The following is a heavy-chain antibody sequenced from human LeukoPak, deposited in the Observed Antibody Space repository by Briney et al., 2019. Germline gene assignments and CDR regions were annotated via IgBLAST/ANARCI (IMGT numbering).Heavy chain of an antibody. J-gene: IGHJ6*02. CDR1: GYTFTSYG. CDR2: ISAYNGNT. CDR3: ARAESPPVDYGMDV. V-gene: IGHV1-18*01. Sequence: ASVKVSCKAPGYTFTSYGISWVRQAPGQGLEWMGWISAYNGNTNYAQKLQGRVTMTTDTSTSTAYMELRSLRSDDTAVYYCARAESPPVDYGMDVWGQGTTVTVSS.